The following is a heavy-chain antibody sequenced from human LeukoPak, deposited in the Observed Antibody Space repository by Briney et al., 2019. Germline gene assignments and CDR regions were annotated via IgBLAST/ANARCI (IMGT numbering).Heavy chain of an antibody. V-gene: IGHV3-7*05. CDR3: AYRNNFEY. D-gene: IGHD1-26*01. J-gene: IGHJ4*02. Sequence: GGSLRLSCAASGFSFSGHWMNWVRQPPGKGLEWVANIKADGSEKYYVDSVKGRLTISRDDAKRTVDLQMDNLRAEDTAIYYCAYRNNFEYWGQGALVTVSS. CDR1: GFSFSGHW. CDR2: IKADGSEK.